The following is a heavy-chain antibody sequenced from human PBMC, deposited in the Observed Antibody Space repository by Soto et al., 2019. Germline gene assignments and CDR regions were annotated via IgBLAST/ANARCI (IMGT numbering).Heavy chain of an antibody. J-gene: IGHJ4*02. D-gene: IGHD3-3*01. CDR1: GFSLTTSGVG. CDR3: AHRVLRTVFGLVTTTAIYFDF. V-gene: IGHV2-5*02. CDR2: IYWDDDT. Sequence: QITLNESGPTVVRPTETLTLTCSFSGFSLTTSGVGVGWIRQSPGKAPERLALIYWDDDTRYSASLKSRLTITKDTSKNQVVLTVSALDPTDTATYYCAHRVLRTVFGLVTTTAIYFDFWGQGTPVAVSS.